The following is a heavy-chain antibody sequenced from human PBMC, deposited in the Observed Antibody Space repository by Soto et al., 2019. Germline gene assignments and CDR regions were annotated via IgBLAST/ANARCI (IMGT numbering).Heavy chain of an antibody. CDR3: ARDSCFGGTCGDDAFDV. V-gene: IGHV1-3*01. Sequence: VHFVQSGAEVKKPGASVTVSCKASGYTFSDYSVHWVRQAPGQRFEWMGWINSGNGDTKYAQNLQGRVTISSDTSASTAYMELSSLTSEDTAVYYCARDSCFGGTCGDDAFDVWGRGTMVTVSP. CDR1: GYTFSDYS. D-gene: IGHD2-15*01. CDR2: INSGNGDT. J-gene: IGHJ3*01.